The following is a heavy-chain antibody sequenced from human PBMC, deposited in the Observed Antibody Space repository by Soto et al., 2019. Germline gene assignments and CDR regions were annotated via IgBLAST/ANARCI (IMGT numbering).Heavy chain of an antibody. V-gene: IGHV4-39*01. CDR3: ARVNRGRRLGGDGGMDV. J-gene: IGHJ6*02. Sequence: QLQLQESGPGLVKPSETLSLTCTVSGGSISSSSYYWGWIRQPPGKGLEWIGSIYYSGSTYYNPSLKSRVPLPVDTSKNQFSLKLSSVPAADTAVYYCARVNRGRRLGGDGGMDVWGQGTTVTVSS. CDR1: GGSISSSSYY. D-gene: IGHD7-27*01. CDR2: IYYSGST.